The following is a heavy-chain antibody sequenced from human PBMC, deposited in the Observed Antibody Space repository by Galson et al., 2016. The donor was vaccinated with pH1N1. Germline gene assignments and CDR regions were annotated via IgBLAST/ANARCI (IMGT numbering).Heavy chain of an antibody. J-gene: IGHJ3*02. D-gene: IGHD4-17*01. Sequence: TLSLTCTVSGDSISSGGYSWTWIRQPPGEGLEWIGYIYHSGSTYYSPSLRSRVTISIDKSKNQFSLKLTSVTAADTAVYYCVRADGDNDNDAFDIWGQGTMVTVSS. CDR3: VRADGDNDNDAFDI. CDR1: GDSISSGGYS. CDR2: IYHSGST. V-gene: IGHV4-30-2*01.